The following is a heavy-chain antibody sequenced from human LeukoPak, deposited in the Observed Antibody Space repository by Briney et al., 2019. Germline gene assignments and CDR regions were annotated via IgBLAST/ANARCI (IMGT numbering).Heavy chain of an antibody. V-gene: IGHV4-34*01. D-gene: IGHD6-6*01. CDR1: GGSFSGYY. CDR2: INHSGST. J-gene: IGHJ5*02. Sequence: KASETLSLTCAVNGGSFSGYYWSWIRQPPGKGLEWIGEINHSGSTNYNPSLKSRVTISVDTSKNQFSLKLSSVTAADTAVYYCARDLAWGSSSVWFDPWGQGTLVTVSS. CDR3: ARDLAWGSSSVWFDP.